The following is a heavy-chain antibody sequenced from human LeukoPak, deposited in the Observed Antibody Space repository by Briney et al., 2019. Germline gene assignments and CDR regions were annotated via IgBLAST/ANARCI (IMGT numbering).Heavy chain of an antibody. J-gene: IGHJ5*02. V-gene: IGHV1-46*01. CDR2: INPSGGST. Sequence: AASVKVSCKASGYTFTSYYMHWVRQPPGQGLEWMGIINPSGGSTSYAQKFQGRVTMTRDTSTSTVYMELSSLRSEDTAVYYCASFTGSSRAFGEFEPWGQGTLVTVSS. CDR3: ASFTGSSRAFGEFEP. CDR1: GYTFTSYY. D-gene: IGHD3-10*01.